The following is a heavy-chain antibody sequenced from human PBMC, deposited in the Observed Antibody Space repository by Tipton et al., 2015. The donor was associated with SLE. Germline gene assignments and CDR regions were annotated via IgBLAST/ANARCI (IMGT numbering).Heavy chain of an antibody. V-gene: IGHV4-34*01. CDR2: SNDSGKT. J-gene: IGHJ4*02. CDR3: ARDSATVSGVIDY. CDR1: GGSLSGHY. Sequence: LRLSCAVYGGSLSGHYWSWIRQSPGKGLECIAESNDSGKTNYNPALESLVTISVDTSKNQFSLRLKFVTAADTAVYYCARDSATVSGVIDYWGQGTLVTVSS. D-gene: IGHD1-26*01.